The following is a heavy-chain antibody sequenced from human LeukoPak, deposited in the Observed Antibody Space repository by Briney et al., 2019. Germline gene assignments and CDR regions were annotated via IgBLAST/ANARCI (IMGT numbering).Heavy chain of an antibody. J-gene: IGHJ4*02. Sequence: SVKGRFTISRDNSKNTLYLQMNSLRAEDTAVYYCAKDPSYYDSSRFDYWGQGTLVTVSS. D-gene: IGHD3-22*01. V-gene: IGHV3-30*02. CDR3: AKDPSYYDSSRFDY.